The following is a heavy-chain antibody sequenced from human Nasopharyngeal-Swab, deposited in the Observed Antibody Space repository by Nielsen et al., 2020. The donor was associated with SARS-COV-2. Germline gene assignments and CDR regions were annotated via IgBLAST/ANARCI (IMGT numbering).Heavy chain of an antibody. CDR2: IIPFFGTA. CDR1: GGTFSSYA. CDR3: VRDAPLGAAGSMGYYFAMDV. J-gene: IGHJ6*02. V-gene: IGHV1-69*05. D-gene: IGHD6-13*01. Sequence: SVKVSCKASGGTFSSYAISWVRQAPGQGLEWMGGIIPFFGTANYAQKFQGRVSMTTDTSTNTAYMELRSLRSDDTAVYYCVRDAPLGAAGSMGYYFAMDVWGQGTTVTVSS.